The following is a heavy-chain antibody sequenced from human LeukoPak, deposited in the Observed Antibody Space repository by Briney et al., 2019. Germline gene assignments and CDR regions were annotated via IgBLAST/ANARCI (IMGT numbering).Heavy chain of an antibody. CDR3: ARDGIIDV. CDR1: GFTFSTYS. D-gene: IGHD1-14*01. Sequence: GGSLRLSCAASGFTFSTYSMNWVRQAPGKGLEWVSYISSNSSTIFYADSVKGRFTISRDNVKNSLYVQMNSLRVEDTAVYYCARDGIIDVWGKGTTVTVSS. J-gene: IGHJ6*03. V-gene: IGHV3-48*01. CDR2: ISSNSSTI.